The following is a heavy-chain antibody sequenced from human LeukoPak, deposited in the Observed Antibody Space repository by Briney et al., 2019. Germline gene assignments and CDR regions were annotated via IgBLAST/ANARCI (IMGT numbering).Heavy chain of an antibody. J-gene: IGHJ4*02. V-gene: IGHV1-69*05. CDR1: GGTFSSYA. Sequence: SVKVSCKASGGTFSSYAISWVRQAPGQGLEWMGRIIPIFGTTNYAQKFQGRVTITTDESTSTAYMEPSSLRSDDTAVYYCAREKSSSVDYWGQGTLVTVSS. D-gene: IGHD6-6*01. CDR2: IIPIFGTT. CDR3: AREKSSSVDY.